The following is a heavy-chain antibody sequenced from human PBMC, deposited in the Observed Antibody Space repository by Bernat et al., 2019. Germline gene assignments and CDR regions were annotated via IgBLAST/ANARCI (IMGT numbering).Heavy chain of an antibody. V-gene: IGHV1-69*01. D-gene: IGHD1-7*01. CDR1: GGTFSSYA. J-gene: IGHJ3*02. Sequence: QVQLVQSGAEVKKPGSSVKVSCKASGGTFSSYAISWVRQAPGQGLEWMGGIIPIFGTANYAQKFQGRVTITADESTSTAYMELSSLRSEDTAVYYCARVQYPLNLELLGGDAFDIWGQGTMVTVSS. CDR2: IIPIFGTA. CDR3: ARVQYPLNLELLGGDAFDI.